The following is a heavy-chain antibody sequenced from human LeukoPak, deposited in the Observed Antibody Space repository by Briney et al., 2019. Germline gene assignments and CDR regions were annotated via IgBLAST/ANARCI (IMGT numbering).Heavy chain of an antibody. CDR2: RSGNGGST. J-gene: IGHJ4*02. Sequence: GGSVRLSCTASGFTFSSYDMHWVRQAPGKGLEWVSARSGNGGSTYYADSVKGRLTISRDTSKTTLYLQMNSLRDEDTAVYYCAKFAWGGYVEGVENWGQGTLVTVSS. V-gene: IGHV3-23*01. CDR3: AKFAWGGYVEGVEN. D-gene: IGHD3-3*01. CDR1: GFTFSSYD.